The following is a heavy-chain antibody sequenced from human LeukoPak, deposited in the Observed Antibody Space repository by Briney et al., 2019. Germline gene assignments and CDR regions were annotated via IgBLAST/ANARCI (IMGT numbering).Heavy chain of an antibody. J-gene: IGHJ4*02. CDR2: ISWNSGSI. CDR1: GFIFDDYA. CDR3: ARGVYTSSSSHFDY. D-gene: IGHD6-6*01. V-gene: IGHV3-9*01. Sequence: GGSLRLSCAASGFIFDDYAMYWVGQAPGKGPEWVSGISWNSGSIGYADSVKGRFTISRDNAKNSLFLQMNSLRADDTALYYCARGVYTSSSSHFDYWGQGTLVTVSS.